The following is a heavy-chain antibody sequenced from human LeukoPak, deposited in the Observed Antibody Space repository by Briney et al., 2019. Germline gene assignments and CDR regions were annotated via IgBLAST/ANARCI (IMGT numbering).Heavy chain of an antibody. Sequence: HPGGSLRLSCAASGFTFSNYAMSWVRRAPGKGLEWVSGITGSGGSTFYADSVKGRFTISRDNSKNTLYLQMNSLRAEDTAVYYCAKLDCSGSSCYQFDCWGQGTLVTVSS. V-gene: IGHV3-23*01. CDR2: ITGSGGST. D-gene: IGHD2-15*01. CDR3: AKLDCSGSSCYQFDC. CDR1: GFTFSNYA. J-gene: IGHJ4*02.